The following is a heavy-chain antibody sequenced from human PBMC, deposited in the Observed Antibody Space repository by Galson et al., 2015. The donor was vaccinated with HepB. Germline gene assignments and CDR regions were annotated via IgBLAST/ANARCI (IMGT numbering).Heavy chain of an antibody. CDR3: ASQLYCSGGSCLNPGAFDI. CDR1: GYSFTSYW. D-gene: IGHD2-15*01. V-gene: IGHV5-51*03. Sequence: QSGAEVKKPGESLKISCKGSGYSFTSYWIGWVRQMPGKGLEWMGIIYPGDSDTRYSPSFQGQVTISADKSISTAYLQWSSLKASDTAMYYCASQLYCSGGSCLNPGAFDIWGQGTMVTVSS. J-gene: IGHJ3*02. CDR2: IYPGDSDT.